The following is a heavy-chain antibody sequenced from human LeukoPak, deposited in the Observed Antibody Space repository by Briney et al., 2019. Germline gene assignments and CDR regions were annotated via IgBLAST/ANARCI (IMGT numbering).Heavy chain of an antibody. V-gene: IGHV4-39*01. CDR3: ARHGNYYHSSGYSGY. Sequence: TSETLSLTCTVSGGSINFTSYFWGWIRQPPGRGLEWIGSIYYSGNTYYNPSLKSRVTLSVDTSKNQFSLKLSSVTAADTAVYYCARHGNYYHSSGYSGYWGQGTLVTVSS. J-gene: IGHJ4*02. D-gene: IGHD3-22*01. CDR1: GGSINFTSYF. CDR2: IYYSGNT.